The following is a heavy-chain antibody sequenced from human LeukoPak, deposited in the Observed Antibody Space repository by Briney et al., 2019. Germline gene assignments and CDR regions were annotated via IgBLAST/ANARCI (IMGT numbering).Heavy chain of an antibody. D-gene: IGHD2-21*01. CDR3: AKAPVTTCRGAYCYPFDY. J-gene: IGHJ4*02. Sequence: GGSLRLSCAASGFTLSSYAMSWVRQAPGKGLEWVSAISDSGNTYHADSVKGRFTVSRDSSKNTLFLQMNRLRPEDAAVYYCAKAPVTTCRGAYCYPFDYWGQGTLVTVSS. CDR1: GFTLSSYA. CDR2: ISDSGNT. V-gene: IGHV3-23*01.